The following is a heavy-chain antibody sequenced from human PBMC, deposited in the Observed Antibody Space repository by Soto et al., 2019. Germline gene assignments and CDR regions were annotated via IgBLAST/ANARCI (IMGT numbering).Heavy chain of an antibody. CDR3: ARGPSEYIWGSYLRYCDS. V-gene: IGHV3-23*01. CDR1: GFTFSSFA. Sequence: EVQLLESGGGLVQPGGSLRLSCAASGFTFSSFAMNWVRQAPGKGLEWVSAISGSSGHTYYADSVTGRFIISRDNSKNTLYLQMDSLSADDTAVYYCARGPSEYIWGSYLRYCDSWGQGSLVTVSS. CDR2: ISGSSGHT. J-gene: IGHJ4*02. D-gene: IGHD3-16*02.